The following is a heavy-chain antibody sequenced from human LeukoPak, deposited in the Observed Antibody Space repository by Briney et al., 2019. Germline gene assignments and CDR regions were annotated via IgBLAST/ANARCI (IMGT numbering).Heavy chain of an antibody. J-gene: IGHJ6*02. CDR3: ARGVWSGEQSGMDV. CDR1: GGSISSYY. Sequence: SEALSLTCTVSGGSISSYYWSWIRQPPGKGLEWIGYIYYSGSTNYNPSLKSRVTISVDTSKNQFSLKLSSVTAADTAVYYCARGVWSGEQSGMDVWGQGTTVTVSS. CDR2: IYYSGST. D-gene: IGHD3-10*01. V-gene: IGHV4-59*01.